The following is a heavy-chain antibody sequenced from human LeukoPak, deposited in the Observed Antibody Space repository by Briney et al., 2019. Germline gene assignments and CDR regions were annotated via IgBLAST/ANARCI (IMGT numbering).Heavy chain of an antibody. CDR3: ARRCSSTSCYSTVTTRAFDI. V-gene: IGHV5-51*01. CDR2: VYPVDSDT. D-gene: IGHD2-2*01. CDR1: GYSLTSYW. Sequence: ESLKISCKGSGYSLTSYWIGWVRQMPGKGREWMGIVYPVDSDTRYSPSFQGQVTISADKSISTAYLQWTSLKASDTAMYYCARRCSSTSCYSTVTTRAFDIWGQGTMVTVSS. J-gene: IGHJ3*02.